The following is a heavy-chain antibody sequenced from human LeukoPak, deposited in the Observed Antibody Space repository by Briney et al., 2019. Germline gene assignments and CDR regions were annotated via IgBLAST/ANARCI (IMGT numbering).Heavy chain of an antibody. CDR2: IRYDGSNK. CDR3: AKNLLAAAGCFDY. Sequence: PGGSLRLSCAASGFTFSSYGMHWVRQAPGKGLEWVAFIRYDGSNKYYADSVKGRFTISGDNSKNTLYLQMNSLRAEDTAVYYCAKNLLAAAGCFDYWGQGTLVTVSS. CDR1: GFTFSSYG. V-gene: IGHV3-30*02. D-gene: IGHD6-13*01. J-gene: IGHJ4*02.